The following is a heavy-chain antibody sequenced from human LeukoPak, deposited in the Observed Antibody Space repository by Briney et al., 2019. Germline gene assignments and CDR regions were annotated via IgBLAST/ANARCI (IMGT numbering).Heavy chain of an antibody. CDR2: IYYSGST. Sequence: KSSETLSLTCTVSSGSISIYYWIWLRQPPGKGLEWIGYIYYSGSTNYNPSLKSRVTISVDTSKNQFSLKLSSVTAADTAVYYCARTHRRSGWSEGYFDYWGQGTLVTVSS. CDR1: SGSISIYY. V-gene: IGHV4-59*01. J-gene: IGHJ4*02. CDR3: ARTHRRSGWSEGYFDY. D-gene: IGHD6-19*01.